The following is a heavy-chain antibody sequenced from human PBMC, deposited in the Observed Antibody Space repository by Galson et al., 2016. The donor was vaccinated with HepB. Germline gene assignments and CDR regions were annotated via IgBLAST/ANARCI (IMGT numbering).Heavy chain of an antibody. CDR3: ARDSGYCSNIDCCGDAFDI. J-gene: IGHJ3*02. CDR2: ISDNGEIT. D-gene: IGHD2-2*01. Sequence: LRLSCAASGFTFNNYAMAWVRQIVGKGLEWVSGISDNGEITYYADSVRGRFTISRDNSKNTLSLQMNSLRAEDTAVYYCARDSGYCSNIDCCGDAFDIWGQGTMVTVSS. CDR1: GFTFNNYA. V-gene: IGHV3-23*01.